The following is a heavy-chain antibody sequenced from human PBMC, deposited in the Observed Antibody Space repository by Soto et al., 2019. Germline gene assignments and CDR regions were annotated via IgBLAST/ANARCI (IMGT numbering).Heavy chain of an antibody. Sequence: EVRLLESGGGLVQPGGSLRLSCAASGFTFSSYAMSWVRQAPGKGLEWVSAISGSGGSTYYADSVKGRFTISSDNSKNTVELERNGLRAEGTAVYYCAKGFGRDYYGSGSFIPHAFDIWGKGTMVTVSS. CDR2: ISGSGGST. CDR1: GFTFSSYA. V-gene: IGHV3-23*01. D-gene: IGHD3-10*01. CDR3: AKGFGRDYYGSGSFIPHAFDI. J-gene: IGHJ3*02.